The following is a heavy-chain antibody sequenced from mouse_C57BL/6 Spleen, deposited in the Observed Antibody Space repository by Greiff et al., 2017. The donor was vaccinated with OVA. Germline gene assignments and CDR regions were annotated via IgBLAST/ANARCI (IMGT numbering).Heavy chain of an antibody. Sequence: QVTLKESGPGILQSSQTLSLTCSFSGFSLSTSGMGVSWIRQPSGKGLEWLAHIYWDDDKRYNPSLKSRLTISKDTSRNQVFLKITSVDTADTATYYCARDYYGIDYWGQGTTLTVSS. V-gene: IGHV8-12*01. CDR3: ARDYYGIDY. D-gene: IGHD1-1*01. CDR1: GFSLSTSGMG. J-gene: IGHJ2*01. CDR2: IYWDDDK.